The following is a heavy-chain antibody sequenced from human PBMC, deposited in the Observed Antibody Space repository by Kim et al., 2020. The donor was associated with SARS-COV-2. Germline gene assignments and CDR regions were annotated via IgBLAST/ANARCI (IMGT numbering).Heavy chain of an antibody. Sequence: SETLSLTCTVSGGSISSYYWSWIRQPPGKGLEWIGYIYYSGSTNYNPSLKSRVTISVDTSKNQFSLKLSSVTAADTAVYYCASSGGYYGSGGYYDYYGMDVWGQGTTVTVSS. CDR1: GGSISSYY. J-gene: IGHJ6*02. V-gene: IGHV4-59*13. CDR2: IYYSGST. CDR3: ASSGGYYGSGGYYDYYGMDV. D-gene: IGHD3-10*01.